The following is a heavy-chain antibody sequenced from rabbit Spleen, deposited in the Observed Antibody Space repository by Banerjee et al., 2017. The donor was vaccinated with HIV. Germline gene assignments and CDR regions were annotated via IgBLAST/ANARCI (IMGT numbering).Heavy chain of an antibody. CDR3: ARDSGSSFSSYGMDL. Sequence: QSLEESGGDLVKPGASLTLTCTASGVSFSSSSYMCWVRQAPGKGLEWIACTAADRSTFTYYASWAKGRFTCSKASSTTVTLQMTSLTAADTATYFCARDSGSSFSSYGMDLWGQGTLVTVS. D-gene: IGHD8-1*01. CDR2: TAADRSTFT. V-gene: IGHV1S40*01. J-gene: IGHJ6*01. CDR1: GVSFSSSSY.